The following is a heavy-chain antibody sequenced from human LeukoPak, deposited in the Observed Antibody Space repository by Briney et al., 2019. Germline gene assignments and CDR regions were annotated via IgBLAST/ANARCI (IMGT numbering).Heavy chain of an antibody. V-gene: IGHV3-48*03. CDR3: AREGGDGYNVGFDY. D-gene: IGHD5-24*01. CDR2: IYSSGSNI. Sequence: GGSLRLSCAASGFTFSSYEMNWVRQAPGKGLEWVSYIYSSGSNIYYADSVKGRFTISRDNAKDSLYLQMNSLRAEDTAVYYCAREGGDGYNVGFDYWGQGTLVTVSS. J-gene: IGHJ4*02. CDR1: GFTFSSYE.